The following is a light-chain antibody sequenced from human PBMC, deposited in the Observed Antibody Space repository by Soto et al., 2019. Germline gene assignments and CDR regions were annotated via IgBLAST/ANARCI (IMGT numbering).Light chain of an antibody. Sequence: SALTQPASVSGSPGQSITISCTGTSSDVGTYNLVSWYQHHPGKAPKLMIYEGSKRPSGVSNRFSGSKSGNTASLTISGLQAEDEADYYCCSHAGSSTYVFGTGTKLTVL. CDR3: CSHAGSSTYV. CDR2: EGS. V-gene: IGLV2-23*01. CDR1: SSDVGTYNL. J-gene: IGLJ1*01.